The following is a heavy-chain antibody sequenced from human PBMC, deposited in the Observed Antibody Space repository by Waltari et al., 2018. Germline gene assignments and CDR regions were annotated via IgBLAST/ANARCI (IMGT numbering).Heavy chain of an antibody. D-gene: IGHD4-17*01. CDR3: ARGDLTVTTTPNFDY. CDR1: GGSISSSSYY. V-gene: IGHV4-39*07. CDR2: IYYSGST. Sequence: QLQLQESGPGLVKPSETLSLTCTVSGGSISSSSYYWGWIRQPPGKGLEWIGSIYYSGSTYYNPSLKSRVTISVATSKNQFSLKLSSVTAADTAVYYCARGDLTVTTTPNFDYWGQGTLVTVSS. J-gene: IGHJ4*02.